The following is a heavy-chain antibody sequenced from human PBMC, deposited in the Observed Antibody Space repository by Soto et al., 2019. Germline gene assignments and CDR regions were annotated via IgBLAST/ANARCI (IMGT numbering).Heavy chain of an antibody. CDR2: IYYSGST. CDR1: GGSMSSYY. J-gene: IGHJ4*02. CDR3: ARHHDS. V-gene: IGHV4-59*08. Sequence: SETTYLTCTVRGGSMSSYYWSWIRQPPGKGLEWIGYIYYSGSTNYNPSLKSRVTISVDTSKNQFSLKLSSVTAADTAVYYCARHHDSWGQGTLVTVSS.